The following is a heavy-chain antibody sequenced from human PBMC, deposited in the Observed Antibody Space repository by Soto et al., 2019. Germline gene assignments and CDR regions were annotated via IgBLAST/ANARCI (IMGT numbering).Heavy chain of an antibody. CDR1: GFTFSNYE. V-gene: IGHV3-48*03. CDR2: ISSSGSTI. Sequence: EVQLVESGGGLVQPGGSLRLSCAASGFTFSNYEMNWVRQAPGKGLEWVSYISSSGSTIYYADSVKGRFTISRDNAKNSLYLQMNSLRAEDTAVYYCARNWGRIPRSMDVWGQGTTVTVSS. D-gene: IGHD7-27*01. CDR3: ARNWGRIPRSMDV. J-gene: IGHJ6*02.